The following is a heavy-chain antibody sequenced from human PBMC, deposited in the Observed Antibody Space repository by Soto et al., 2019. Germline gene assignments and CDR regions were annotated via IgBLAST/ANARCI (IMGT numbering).Heavy chain of an antibody. Sequence: GESLKISCAASGFTFSSYSMNWVRQAPGKGLEWVSYISSSSSTIYYADSVKGRFTISRDNAKNSLYLQMNSLRDEDTAVYYCARDWVSSSSSRYYYGMDVWGQGTTVTVSS. CDR1: GFTFSSYS. J-gene: IGHJ6*02. CDR2: ISSSSSTI. V-gene: IGHV3-48*02. D-gene: IGHD6-6*01. CDR3: ARDWVSSSSSRYYYGMDV.